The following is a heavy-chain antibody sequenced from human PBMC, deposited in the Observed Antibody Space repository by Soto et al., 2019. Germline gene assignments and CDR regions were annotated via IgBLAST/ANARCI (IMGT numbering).Heavy chain of an antibody. Sequence: QVQLQESGPGLVKPSETLSLTCTVSGGSISSYYWSWIRQPPGKGLEWIGYIYYSGSTNYNPSLKRRVTISVDTSKTQFSLKLSSVTAADTAVYYCARRRGFNYGSGSYYHQPFDYWGQGTLVTVSS. J-gene: IGHJ4*02. CDR3: ARRRGFNYGSGSYYHQPFDY. V-gene: IGHV4-59*08. CDR1: GGSISSYY. D-gene: IGHD3-10*01. CDR2: IYYSGST.